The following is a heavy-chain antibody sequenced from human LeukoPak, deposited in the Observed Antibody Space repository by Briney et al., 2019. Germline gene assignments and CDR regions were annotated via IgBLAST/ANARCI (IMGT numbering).Heavy chain of an antibody. Sequence: SSETLCLTCAVYGGSFSAYYWSRIRQPPGKGLEWIGEINHSGSTNYNPSLKSRVTISVDTSKNQFSLKLSSVTAADTAVYYCARMERYYYYGMHVWGKGTTVTVSS. V-gene: IGHV4-34*01. CDR3: ARMERYYYYGMHV. J-gene: IGHJ6*04. D-gene: IGHD3-3*01. CDR2: INHSGST. CDR1: GGSFSAYY.